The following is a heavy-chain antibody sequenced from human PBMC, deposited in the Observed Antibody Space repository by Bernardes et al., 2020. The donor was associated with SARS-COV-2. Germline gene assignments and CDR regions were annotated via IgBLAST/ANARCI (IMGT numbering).Heavy chain of an antibody. CDR3: TRDQGLGGWDV. D-gene: IGHD2-15*01. Sequence: GGSLRLSCAASGFTFSNYDIHWVRQTEGGGLEWVSGIGITGDTYYSGSVKGRFTISRENAKNCLYLQMNSLRAGDTAVYYCTRDQGLGGWDVWGQGTTVTVSS. CDR2: IGITGDT. V-gene: IGHV3-13*01. CDR1: GFTFSNYD. J-gene: IGHJ6*02.